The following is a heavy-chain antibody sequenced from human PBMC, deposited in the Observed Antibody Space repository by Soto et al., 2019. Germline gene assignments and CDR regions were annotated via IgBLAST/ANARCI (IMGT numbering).Heavy chain of an antibody. CDR3: AKDPEGCSGGSCYSGY. Sequence: GGSLRLSCAASGFTFSSYAMSWVRQAPGKGQEWVSAISGSGGSTYYADSVKGRFTISRDNSKNTLYLQMNSLRAEDTAVYYCAKDPEGCSGGSCYSGYWGQGTLVTVSS. D-gene: IGHD2-15*01. J-gene: IGHJ4*02. CDR2: ISGSGGST. CDR1: GFTFSSYA. V-gene: IGHV3-23*01.